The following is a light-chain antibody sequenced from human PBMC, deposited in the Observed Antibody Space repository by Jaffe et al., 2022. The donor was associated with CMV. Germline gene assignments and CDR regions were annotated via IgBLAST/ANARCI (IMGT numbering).Light chain of an antibody. J-gene: IGKJ4*01. Sequence: DIQMTQSPSSVSASVGDRVTITCRASQDISSRLAWYQQKPGKAPKLLIDAISRLLTGVPSRFSGSGFGTDFTLTISSLQPEDFATYFCQQADSFPLTFGGGTKVEIK. CDR2: AIS. CDR1: QDISSR. V-gene: IGKV1-12*01. CDR3: QQADSFPLT.